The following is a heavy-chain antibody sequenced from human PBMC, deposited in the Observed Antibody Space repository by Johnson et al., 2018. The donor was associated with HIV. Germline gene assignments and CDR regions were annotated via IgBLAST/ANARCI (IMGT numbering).Heavy chain of an antibody. CDR1: GFTVSSNY. CDR3: ARGEAADGAFDI. D-gene: IGHD6-25*01. Sequence: VQLVESGGGLVQPGGSLRLSCAASGFTVSSNYMSWVRQAPGKGLEWVSVIYSGGTTYYADSVKGRITISRENAKNSLYLQMNRRRAEDTAVYYCARGEAADGAFDIWGQGTMVTVSS. J-gene: IGHJ3*02. V-gene: IGHV3-66*02. CDR2: IYSGGTT.